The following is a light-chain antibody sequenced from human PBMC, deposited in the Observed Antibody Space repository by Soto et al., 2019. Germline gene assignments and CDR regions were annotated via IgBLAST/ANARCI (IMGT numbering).Light chain of an antibody. J-gene: IGKJ2*01. CDR3: QQGNSMSFT. Sequence: DIQMTQSPSSVSASVGDRVTITCRASQGISSSLAWYQLKPGKAPHLLIYDASSLQSGVPSRFSGSGSGTDFTLTISSLQAEDFASYYCQQGNSMSFTFGQGTKLEMK. V-gene: IGKV1-12*01. CDR1: QGISSS. CDR2: DAS.